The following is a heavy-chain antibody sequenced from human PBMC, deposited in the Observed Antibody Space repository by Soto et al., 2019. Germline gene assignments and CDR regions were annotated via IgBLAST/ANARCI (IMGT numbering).Heavy chain of an antibody. Sequence: GGSLRLSCAASGFTFSSYAMSWVRQAPGKGLEWVSAISGSGGSTYYADSVKGRFTISRDNSKNTRYLQMNSLRAEDTAVYYCAKDRYYYGSGSPDIRFDYWGQGTLVTVSS. J-gene: IGHJ4*02. CDR1: GFTFSSYA. V-gene: IGHV3-23*01. D-gene: IGHD3-10*01. CDR2: ISGSGGST. CDR3: AKDRYYYGSGSPDIRFDY.